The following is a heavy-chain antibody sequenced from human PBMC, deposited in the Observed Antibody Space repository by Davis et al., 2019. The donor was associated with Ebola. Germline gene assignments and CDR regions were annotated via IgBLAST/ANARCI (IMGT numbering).Heavy chain of an antibody. Sequence: SVKVSCKASGGIFSSYAISWVRQAPGQGLEWMGGIIPIFGTANYAQKFQGRVTITADESTSTAYMELSSLRSEDTAVYYCARALSDYNWNKRVDWFDPWAREPWSPSPQ. V-gene: IGHV1-69*13. CDR2: IIPIFGTA. D-gene: IGHD1/OR15-1a*01. CDR3: ARALSDYNWNKRVDWFDP. CDR1: GGIFSSYA. J-gene: IGHJ5*02.